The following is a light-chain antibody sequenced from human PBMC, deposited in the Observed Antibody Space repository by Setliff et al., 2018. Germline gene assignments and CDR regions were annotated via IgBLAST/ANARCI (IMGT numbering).Light chain of an antibody. V-gene: IGLV2-23*02. CDR2: DVN. CDR1: SSDVGAYDY. Sequence: QSVLTQPASVSGSPGQSITISCSGTSSDVGAYDYVSWYQKHPDKAPKLIIYDVNKRPSGVSNRFSGSKSVNTASLTISGLQAEDEGDYYCYSYAGSSTYVFGTGTKVTVL. CDR3: YSYAGSSTYV. J-gene: IGLJ1*01.